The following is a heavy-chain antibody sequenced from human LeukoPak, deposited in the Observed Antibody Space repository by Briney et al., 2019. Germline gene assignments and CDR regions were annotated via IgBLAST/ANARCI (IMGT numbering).Heavy chain of an antibody. CDR1: GFTFSSYG. J-gene: IGHJ4*02. CDR2: ISYDGSNK. CDR3: ARISYGGQFDY. D-gene: IGHD4-23*01. Sequence: RSGGSLGLSCAASGFTFSSYGMHWARQAPGKGLEWVAVISYDGSNKYYADSVKGRFTISRDNSKNTLYLQMNSLRAEDTAVYYCARISYGGQFDYWGQGTLVTVSS. V-gene: IGHV3-30*03.